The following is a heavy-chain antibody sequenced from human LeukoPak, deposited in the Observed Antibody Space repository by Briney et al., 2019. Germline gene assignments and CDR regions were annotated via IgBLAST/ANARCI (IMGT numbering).Heavy chain of an antibody. CDR2: IIPIFGTA. V-gene: IGHV1-69*05. D-gene: IGHD2-2*01. J-gene: IGHJ5*02. CDR3: ARGGYCSSTSCFNWFDP. CDR1: GGTFSSYA. Sequence: SVKVSCKASGGTFSSYAISWVRQAPGQGLEWMGRIIPIFGTANYAQKFQGRVTITTDESTSTAYMELSSLRSEDTAVYYCARGGYCSSTSCFNWFDPWGQGTLVTASS.